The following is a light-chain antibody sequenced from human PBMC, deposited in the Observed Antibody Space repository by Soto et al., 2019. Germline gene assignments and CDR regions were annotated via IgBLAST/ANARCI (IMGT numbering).Light chain of an antibody. CDR3: QQYNSYRT. CDR2: KAS. J-gene: IGKJ1*01. CDR1: QSISRW. V-gene: IGKV1-5*03. Sequence: DIQMTDVPSTLSASVGDRVTITCRGSQSISRWVAWYQQKPGKAPKLLIYKASSVESGVPSRFSGSGSGTDFPLTISSLQPDDFATYYCQQYNSYRTFGQGTKVDIK.